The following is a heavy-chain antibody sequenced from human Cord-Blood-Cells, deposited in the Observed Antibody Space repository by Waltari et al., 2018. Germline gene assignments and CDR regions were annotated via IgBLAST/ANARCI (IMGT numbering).Heavy chain of an antibody. V-gene: IGHV4-39*01. D-gene: IGHD3-3*01. Sequence: QLQLQESGPGLVKPSETLSLTCTVSGGSISSSSYYWGWIRQPPGKGLEWIGSIYYSGSTYYNPSLKSRVTISVDTSKNQFSLKLSSVTAADTAVYYCARHGGLDCGVVKWFDPWGQGTLVTVSS. CDR2: IYYSGST. J-gene: IGHJ5*02. CDR1: GGSISSSSYY. CDR3: ARHGGLDCGVVKWFDP.